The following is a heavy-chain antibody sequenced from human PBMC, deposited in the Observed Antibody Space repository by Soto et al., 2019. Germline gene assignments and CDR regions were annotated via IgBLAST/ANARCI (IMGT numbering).Heavy chain of an antibody. V-gene: IGHV3-30*18. CDR3: ANGDSSGFEYFQS. J-gene: IGHJ1*01. Sequence: QVQLVKSGGGVVQPGMTLRLSCTASGFTFSSHGMHWVRQAPGKGLEWVAVVSFDGTNKNYADSVRGRFTISRDNSKNTLYLQMSSLRAEDTAVYYCANGDSSGFEYFQSWGQGTLVTVSS. CDR1: GFTFSSHG. CDR2: VSFDGTNK. D-gene: IGHD3-22*01.